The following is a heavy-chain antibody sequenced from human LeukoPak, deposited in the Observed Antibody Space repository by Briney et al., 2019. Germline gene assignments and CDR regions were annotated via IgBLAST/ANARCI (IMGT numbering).Heavy chain of an antibody. CDR2: ISYDGSNK. CDR3: ARDRYYSYGYWGYYYYGMDV. V-gene: IGHV3-30-3*01. D-gene: IGHD5-18*01. J-gene: IGHJ6*02. Sequence: PGGSLRLSCAASGFTFSSYAMHWVRQAPGKGLERVAVISYDGSNKYYADSVKGRFTISRDNSKNTLYLQMNSLRAEDTAVYYCARDRYYSYGYWGYYYYGMDVWGQGTTVTVSS. CDR1: GFTFSSYA.